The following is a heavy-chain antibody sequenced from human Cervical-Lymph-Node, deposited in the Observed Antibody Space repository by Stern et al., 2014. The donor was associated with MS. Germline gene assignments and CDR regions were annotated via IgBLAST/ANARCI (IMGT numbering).Heavy chain of an antibody. CDR2: IGTAGDT. J-gene: IGHJ4*02. CDR1: GFTFSSYD. Sequence: VQLVESGGGLVQPGGSLRLSCAASGFTFSSYDMHWVRQATGKGLEWVSAIGTAGDTYYPGSVKGRFTISRENAKNSLYLQMNSLRAGDTAVYYCARARGTYYYGSGSYLFDYWGQGTLVTVSS. V-gene: IGHV3-13*01. CDR3: ARARGTYYYGSGSYLFDY. D-gene: IGHD3-10*01.